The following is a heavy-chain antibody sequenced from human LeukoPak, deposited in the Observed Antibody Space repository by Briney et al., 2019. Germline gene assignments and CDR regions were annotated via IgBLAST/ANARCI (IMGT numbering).Heavy chain of an antibody. D-gene: IGHD1-1*01. J-gene: IGHJ4*02. Sequence: GGSLRLSRAASGFTSSSYWMSWFRQAPGKGLEWVANMKQDGSESHYVDSVKGRFTISRDNAKNSLYLQMNSLRAEDTAVYYCARDLMRIGRGPEYWGQGTLVTVSS. CDR1: GFTSSSYW. V-gene: IGHV3-7*01. CDR3: ARDLMRIGRGPEY. CDR2: MKQDGSES.